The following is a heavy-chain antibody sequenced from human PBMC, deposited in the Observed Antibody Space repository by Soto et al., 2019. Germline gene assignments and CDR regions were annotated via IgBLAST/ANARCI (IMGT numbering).Heavy chain of an antibody. Sequence: QAQLQQWGAGLLKPSETLSLTCAVFGVPLSGYYWSWIRQPPGKGLEWIGEINHSGSTSYNPSLKSRVTISVDTSKKQFSLKLSSVTAADTAVYYCAGRGVPAAMGYWGQGTLVTVSS. V-gene: IGHV4-34*01. CDR3: AGRGVPAAMGY. CDR1: GVPLSGYY. J-gene: IGHJ4*02. D-gene: IGHD2-2*01. CDR2: INHSGST.